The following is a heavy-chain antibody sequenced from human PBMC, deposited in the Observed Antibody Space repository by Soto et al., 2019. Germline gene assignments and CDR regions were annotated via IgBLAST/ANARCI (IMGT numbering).Heavy chain of an antibody. CDR1: GFTFSDYY. V-gene: IGHV3-11*01. CDR3: ARYSGGPLDY. Sequence: GGSLRLSCAASGFTFSDYYMSWIRQAPGKGLEWVSYISSSGTPMYFADSVKGRFTISRDNAKNSLYLQMNSLRTEDTAVYYCARYSGGPLDYWGQGTLVTVSS. J-gene: IGHJ4*02. CDR2: ISSSGTPM. D-gene: IGHD1-1*01.